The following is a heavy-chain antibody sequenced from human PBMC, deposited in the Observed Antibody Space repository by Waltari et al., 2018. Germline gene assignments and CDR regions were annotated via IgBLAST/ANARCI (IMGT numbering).Heavy chain of an antibody. J-gene: IGHJ4*02. Sequence: EVQLVESGGGLVQPGGSLRLSCVASGYTFSDHPIIWVRQAPGKGLEWISYIRGNSVYIYYADSVKGRFIVSRDNAQNTAFLQMNTLRAEDTAVYYCAREFGTIARFDYWGQGTLVAVSS. CDR2: IRGNSVYI. CDR1: GYTFSDHP. CDR3: AREFGTIARFDY. V-gene: IGHV3-48*01. D-gene: IGHD3-16*01.